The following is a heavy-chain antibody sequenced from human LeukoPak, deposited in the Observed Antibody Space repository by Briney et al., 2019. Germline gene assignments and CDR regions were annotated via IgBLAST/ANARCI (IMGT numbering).Heavy chain of an antibody. CDR2: IIPILGIA. Sequence: SVKVSCKASGGTFSSYAISWVRQAPGQGLEWRGRIIPILGIANYAQKFQGRVTITADKSTSTAYMELSSLRSEDTDVYYCARNNVTMVRGVIITPFDYWGQGTLVTVSS. D-gene: IGHD3-10*01. CDR3: ARNNVTMVRGVIITPFDY. V-gene: IGHV1-69*04. CDR1: GGTFSSYA. J-gene: IGHJ4*02.